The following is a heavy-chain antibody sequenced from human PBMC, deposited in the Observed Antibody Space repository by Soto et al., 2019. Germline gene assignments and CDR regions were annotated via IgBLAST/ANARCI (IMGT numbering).Heavy chain of an antibody. CDR3: AKDRSYDYDAFDI. J-gene: IGHJ3*02. V-gene: IGHV3-30*18. CDR2: ISYDGAEK. D-gene: IGHD5-12*01. Sequence: QVQLVESGGGVVQPGRSLRLSCAASGFTFRRYGIHWVRQAPGKGLEWVAHISYDGAEKHTADSVKGRFTISRDNSKNTLYLEMNSLRPEDTAVYFCAKDRSYDYDAFDIWGRGTLVTISS. CDR1: GFTFRRYG.